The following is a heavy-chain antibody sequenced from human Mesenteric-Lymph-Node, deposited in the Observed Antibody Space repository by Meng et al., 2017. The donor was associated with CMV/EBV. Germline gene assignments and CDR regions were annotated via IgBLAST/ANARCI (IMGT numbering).Heavy chain of an antibody. CDR1: GYTFTSYD. CDR3: ARGLVYINWFDP. D-gene: IGHD5/OR15-5a*01. J-gene: IGHJ5*02. CDR2: MNPNSGNT. V-gene: IGHV1-8*02. Sequence: ASVKVSCKASGYTFTSYDINWVRQATGQGLEWVGWMNPNSGNTSYAQKFQGRVTMTRNTAMSIAYMELSSLRSEDTAVYYCARGLVYINWFDPWGQGTLVTVSS.